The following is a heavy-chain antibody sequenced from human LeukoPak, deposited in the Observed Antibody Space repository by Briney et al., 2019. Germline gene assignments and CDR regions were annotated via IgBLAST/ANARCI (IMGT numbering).Heavy chain of an antibody. V-gene: IGHV5-51*01. CDR2: IYPAGSDS. Sequence: GESLKISCKISGYSFTDYWIGWVRQMPGKRLEWMGIIYPAGSDSKYSPSFQGQVTISADKSISTAYLQWSSLKASDTAMYYCARQRYYDSSGQFDPWGQGTLVTVSS. CDR3: ARQRYYDSSGQFDP. CDR1: GYSFTDYW. D-gene: IGHD3-22*01. J-gene: IGHJ5*02.